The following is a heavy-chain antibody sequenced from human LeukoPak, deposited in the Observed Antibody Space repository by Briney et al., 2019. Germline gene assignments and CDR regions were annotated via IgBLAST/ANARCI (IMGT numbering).Heavy chain of an antibody. Sequence: LETLSLTCAVYGGSFSGYYWSWIRQPPGKGLEWIGEINQSGSTNYNPSLKSRVTISVDTSKNQFSLKLSSVTAADTAVYYCARRSYYYDSSGYYLSSIDYWGQGTLVTVSS. D-gene: IGHD3-22*01. CDR1: GGSFSGYY. V-gene: IGHV4-34*01. J-gene: IGHJ4*02. CDR3: ARRSYYYDSSGYYLSSIDY. CDR2: INQSGST.